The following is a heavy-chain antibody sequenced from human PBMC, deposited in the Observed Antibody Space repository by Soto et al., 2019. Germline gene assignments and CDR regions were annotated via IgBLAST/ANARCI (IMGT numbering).Heavy chain of an antibody. CDR3: ARDRDDDGSGNYYNRIDF. D-gene: IGHD3-10*01. CDR2: IIPLFGTP. J-gene: IGHJ4*02. CDR1: GGIFSTYA. V-gene: IGHV1-69*01. Sequence: QVQLVQSGAEVKKPGSSVKVSCKASGGIFSTYAISWLRQAPGQGLEWMGGIIPLFGTPNYAQRFQGRVTITADECTSTAYMELSRLRYEDTAVYYCARDRDDDGSGNYYNRIDFWGQGTLVTVSS.